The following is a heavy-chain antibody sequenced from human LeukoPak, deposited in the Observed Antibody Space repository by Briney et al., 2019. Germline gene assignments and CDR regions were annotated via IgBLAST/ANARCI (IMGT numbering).Heavy chain of an antibody. Sequence: GGSLRLSCAASGFTFSSYAMHWVRQAPGKGLEWVAVISYDGSNKYYADSVKGRFTISRDNSKNTLYLQLNSLRVGDTAVYYCAKNRGAGSHYYYHMNVWGKGTTVTVSS. CDR2: ISYDGSNK. CDR3: AKNRGAGSHYYYHMNV. V-gene: IGHV3-30-3*02. D-gene: IGHD1-26*01. CDR1: GFTFSSYA. J-gene: IGHJ6*03.